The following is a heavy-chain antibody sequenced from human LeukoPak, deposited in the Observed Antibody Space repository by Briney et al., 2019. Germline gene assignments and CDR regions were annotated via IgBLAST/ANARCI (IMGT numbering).Heavy chain of an antibody. D-gene: IGHD6-13*01. J-gene: IGHJ4*02. CDR2: IYTSGST. Sequence: KPSQTLSLTCTVSGGSISSGSYYWSWIRQPAGKGLEWIGRIYTSGSTNYNPSLKSRVTISVDTSKNQFSLKLSSVTAADTAVYYCARHPPGSWLAFDYWGQGALVTVSS. V-gene: IGHV4-61*02. CDR1: GGSISSGSYY. CDR3: ARHPPGSWLAFDY.